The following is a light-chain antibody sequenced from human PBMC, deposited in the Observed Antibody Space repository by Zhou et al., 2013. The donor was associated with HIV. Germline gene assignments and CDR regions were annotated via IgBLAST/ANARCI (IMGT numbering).Light chain of an antibody. CDR2: AAS. Sequence: DIQMTQSPSSLSASVGDRVTITCRASQSISSYLNWYQQKPGKAPKLLIYAASSLQSGVPSRFSGSGSGTDFTLTISSLQPEDFATYYCQQSYSTPWTFGQGTKWE. V-gene: IGKV1-39*01. J-gene: IGKJ1*01. CDR1: QSISSY. CDR3: QQSYSTPWT.